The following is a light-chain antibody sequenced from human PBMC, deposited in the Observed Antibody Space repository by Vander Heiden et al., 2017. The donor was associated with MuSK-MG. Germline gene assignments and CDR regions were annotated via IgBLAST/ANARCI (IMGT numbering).Light chain of an antibody. CDR3: QVWDSSSDSVI. CDR2: YDI. V-gene: IGLV3-21*04. Sequence: YVLTQPPSVSVAPGQTTRLTCGGDHIGGKSVHWYQQKPGQAPVLVMYYDIDRPSGIPERFSGSNSGNTATLTISRVEDGDEADYYCQVWDSSSDSVIFGGGTKLTVL. CDR1: HIGGKS. J-gene: IGLJ2*01.